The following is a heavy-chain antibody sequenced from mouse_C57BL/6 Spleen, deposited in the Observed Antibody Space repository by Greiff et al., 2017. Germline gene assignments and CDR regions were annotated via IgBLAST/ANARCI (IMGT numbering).Heavy chain of an antibody. CDR3: ARSAAAYEYDAWFAY. CDR2: IYPGDGDT. D-gene: IGHD2-4*01. V-gene: IGHV1-80*01. Sequence: QVQLQQSGAELVKPGASVKISCKASGYAFSSYWLNWVKQRPGKGLEWIGQIYPGDGDTNYNGKFKGKATLTADKSSSTAYMQLSSLTSEDSAVYFCARSAAAYEYDAWFAYWGQGTLVTVSA. CDR1: GYAFSSYW. J-gene: IGHJ3*01.